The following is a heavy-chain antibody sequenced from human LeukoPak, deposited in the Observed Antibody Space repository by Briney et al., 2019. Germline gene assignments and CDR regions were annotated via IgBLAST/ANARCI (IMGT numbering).Heavy chain of an antibody. CDR1: GGSISSGGYY. J-gene: IGHJ4*02. CDR3: ARVLRNYYDSSGYYQRTSLFDY. CDR2: IYYSGST. Sequence: SETLSLTCTVSGGSISSGGYYWSWIRQHPGKGLEWIGYIYYSGSTYYNPSLKSRVTISVDTSKNQFSLKLSSVTAADTAVYYCARVLRNYYDSSGYYQRTSLFDYWGQGTLVTVSS. D-gene: IGHD3-22*01. V-gene: IGHV4-31*03.